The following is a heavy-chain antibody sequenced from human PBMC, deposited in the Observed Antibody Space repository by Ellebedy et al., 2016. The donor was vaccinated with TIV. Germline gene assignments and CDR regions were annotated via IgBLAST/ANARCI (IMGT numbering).Heavy chain of an antibody. D-gene: IGHD2-2*01. CDR2: ISSSSSTI. V-gene: IGHV3-48*01. J-gene: IGHJ4*02. Sequence: GESLKISCAASGFTFSSYSMNWVRQAPGKGLEWVSYISSSSSTIYYADSVKGRFTISRDNSKNTLYLQMNSLRAEDTAVYYCAREASIVVVPAAFDYWGQGTLVTVSS. CDR1: GFTFSSYS. CDR3: AREASIVVVPAAFDY.